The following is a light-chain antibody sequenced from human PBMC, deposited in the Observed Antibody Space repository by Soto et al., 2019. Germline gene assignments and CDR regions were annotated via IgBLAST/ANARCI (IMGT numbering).Light chain of an antibody. CDR1: QSVNSN. J-gene: IGKJ1*01. CDR3: QQYNNWGT. V-gene: IGKV3-15*01. CDR2: GAS. Sequence: EIVMTQSPATLSVSPGERATLSCRASQSVNSNLAWYQQKPGQAPRLLIYGASTRATGIPARFSGSGSGTFFTLTISSLQSEDFAVYYCQQYNNWGTFGQGTKVEIK.